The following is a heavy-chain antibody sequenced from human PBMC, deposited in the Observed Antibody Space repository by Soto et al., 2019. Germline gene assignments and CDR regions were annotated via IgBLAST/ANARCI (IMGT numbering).Heavy chain of an antibody. CDR3: AKTGGYNPNNWFDP. CDR2: ISASGGST. V-gene: IGHV3-23*01. J-gene: IGHJ5*02. D-gene: IGHD2-8*02. Sequence: SLRLSCGASGFTFSSYAISLVPPAPGKGLEWVSAISASGGSTYYADSVKGRFTISRDNSKNTLYLQMNSLRAGDTAIYYCAKTGGYNPNNWFDPWGQGTLVTVSS. CDR1: GFTFSSYA.